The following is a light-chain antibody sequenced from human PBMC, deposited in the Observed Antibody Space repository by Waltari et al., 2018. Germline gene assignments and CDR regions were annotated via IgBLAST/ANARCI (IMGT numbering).Light chain of an antibody. CDR1: GSGVGSYDL. V-gene: IGLV2-23*01. CDR3: SSYSSSTTLGNV. CDR2: EAT. Sequence: QSALTQAASVSGSPGQSITISCSGTGSGVGSYDLVAWYQQHPGKAPKLIIYEATKRPSGGSSRFAGSKSGNTASLTISGRQAEDEADYFCSSYSSSTTLGNVFGTGTKVTVL. J-gene: IGLJ1*01.